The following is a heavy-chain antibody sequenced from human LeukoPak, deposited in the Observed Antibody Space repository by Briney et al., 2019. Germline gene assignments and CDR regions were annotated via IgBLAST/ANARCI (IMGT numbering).Heavy chain of an antibody. J-gene: IGHJ3*02. V-gene: IGHV3-69-1*01. Sequence: KAAGSLRVPCAASGFTFSSHSVNWVRQAPGKGLEWIATMTSTNSIYYADSVKGRFTISRDNAENSVYLQMNSLRDEDTAVYSCARAQTIFWEFDVFDIWGRGTKVTVSS. CDR2: MTSTNSI. CDR1: GFTFSSHS. D-gene: IGHD3-9*01. CDR3: ARAQTIFWEFDVFDI.